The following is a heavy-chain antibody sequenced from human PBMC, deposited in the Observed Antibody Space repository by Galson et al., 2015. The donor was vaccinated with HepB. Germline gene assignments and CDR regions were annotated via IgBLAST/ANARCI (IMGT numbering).Heavy chain of an antibody. D-gene: IGHD1-26*01. Sequence: SVKVSCKASGGTFSSYAISWVRQAPGQGLEWMGGIIPIFGTANYAQKFQGRVTITADESTSTAYMELSSLRSEDTAVYYCARAAWELPSKFDYWGQGTLVTVSS. CDR2: IIPIFGTA. V-gene: IGHV1-69*13. CDR3: ARAAWELPSKFDY. J-gene: IGHJ4*02. CDR1: GGTFSSYA.